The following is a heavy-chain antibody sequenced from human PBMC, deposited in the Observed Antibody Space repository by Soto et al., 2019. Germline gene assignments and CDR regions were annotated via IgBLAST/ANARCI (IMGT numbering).Heavy chain of an antibody. CDR3: ARVRMLWYGELSH. J-gene: IGHJ4*02. CDR2: INPGNGNT. D-gene: IGHD3-10*01. Sequence: QVQLVQSGAEVKKPGASVKISCKTSGYSFMTYALHWVRQAPGQRLEWMGWINPGNGNTEYSRKLQGRVTITRDTSARTVFMEVANLTSEDTAVYYCARVRMLWYGELSHWGQGTLVTVSA. V-gene: IGHV1-3*01. CDR1: GYSFMTYA.